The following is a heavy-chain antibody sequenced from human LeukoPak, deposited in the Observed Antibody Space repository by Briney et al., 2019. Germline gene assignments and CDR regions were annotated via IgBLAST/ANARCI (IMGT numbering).Heavy chain of an antibody. J-gene: IGHJ4*02. CDR2: IYRGGGT. D-gene: IGHD1-26*01. V-gene: IGHV3-66*01. CDR1: GFTVSRNY. Sequence: GGSLRLSCAASGFTVSRNYMTWVRQAPGKGPEWVSLIYRGGGTQYADSVKGRFTISRDNSKNTLYLQMNSLRAEDTAVYYCVRKTDSGGRSGYWGQGTLVTVSS. CDR3: VRKTDSGGRSGY.